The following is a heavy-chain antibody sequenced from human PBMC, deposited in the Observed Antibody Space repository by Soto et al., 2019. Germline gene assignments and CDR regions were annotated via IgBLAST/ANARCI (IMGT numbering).Heavy chain of an antibody. V-gene: IGHV3-9*01. CDR3: AKDIKGIAVVAEGGFDY. J-gene: IGHJ4*02. CDR1: GFTFDDYA. D-gene: IGHD2-15*01. Sequence: PGGSLRLSCAASGFTFDDYAMHWVRQAPGKGLEWVSGISWNSGSIGYADSVKGRFTISRDNAKNSLYLQMNSLRAEDTALYYCAKDIKGIAVVAEGGFDYWGQGTLVTVSS. CDR2: ISWNSGSI.